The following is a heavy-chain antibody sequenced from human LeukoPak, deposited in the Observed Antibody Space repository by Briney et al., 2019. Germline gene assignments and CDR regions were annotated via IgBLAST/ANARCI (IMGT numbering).Heavy chain of an antibody. CDR1: GFTFSSYD. CDR2: ISSSSSYI. V-gene: IGHV3-21*04. CDR3: ARLEFSSSYRGYYYMDV. J-gene: IGHJ6*03. Sequence: SGGSLRLSCAASGFTFSSYDMNWVRQAPGKGLEWVSFISSSSSYIYYADSVKGRFTISRDNAKNSLYLQMNSLRAEDTAVYYCARLEFSSSYRGYYYMDVWGQGTTVTVSS. D-gene: IGHD6-6*01.